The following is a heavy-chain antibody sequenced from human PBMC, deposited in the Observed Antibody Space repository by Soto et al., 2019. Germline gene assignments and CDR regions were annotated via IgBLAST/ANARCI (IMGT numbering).Heavy chain of an antibody. J-gene: IGHJ4*02. CDR1: GFIFTNYV. CDR2: ISGSGGTT. CDR3: AKESAKEGSHFDY. V-gene: IGHV3-23*01. Sequence: PGGSLRLSCAASGFIFTNYVMSWVRQAPGKGLEWVSGISGSGGTTYYADSVKGRFTISRDNSKNTLYLQMNSLRAEDTAVYYCAKESAKEGSHFDYWAQGTLVTVSS.